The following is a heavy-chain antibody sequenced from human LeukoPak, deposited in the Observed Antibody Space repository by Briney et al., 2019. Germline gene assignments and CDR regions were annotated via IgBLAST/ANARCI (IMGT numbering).Heavy chain of an antibody. D-gene: IGHD2/OR15-2a*01. J-gene: IGHJ4*02. V-gene: IGHV4-59*01. CDR3: AANSGGTADY. CDR1: GGSISSYY. CDR2: IYYSGST. Sequence: SETLSLTCTVSGGSISSYYWNWIRQPPGKGLEWIGYIYYSGSTNYNPSLKSRVTISVDTSKNQFSLKLSSVTAADTAVYYCAANSGGTADYWGQGTLVTVSS.